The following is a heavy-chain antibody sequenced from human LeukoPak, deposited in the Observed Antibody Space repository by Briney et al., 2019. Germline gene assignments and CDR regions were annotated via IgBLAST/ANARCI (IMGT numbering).Heavy chain of an antibody. D-gene: IGHD3-22*01. Sequence: ASVKVSCKASGYTFTSYAMHWVRQAPGQRLEWMGWINVGNGNTKYSQKFQGRVTITRDTSASSVYMELSSLRSEDTAVYYCAAGLGESSGYYYVFGLSWGQGTLVTVSS. CDR3: AAGLGESSGYYYVFGLS. V-gene: IGHV1-3*01. J-gene: IGHJ5*02. CDR1: GYTFTSYA. CDR2: INVGNGNT.